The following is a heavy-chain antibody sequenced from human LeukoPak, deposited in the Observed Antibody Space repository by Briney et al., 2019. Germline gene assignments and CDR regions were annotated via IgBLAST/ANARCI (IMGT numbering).Heavy chain of an antibody. D-gene: IGHD3-22*01. Sequence: GGSLRLSCAASGFTFDDYAMHWVRQAPGKGLEWVSGISWNSGSIGYADSVKGRFTISRDNAKNSLYLQMNSLRVEDTAVYYCARDFPYYDSSGTFDYWGQGTLVTVSS. J-gene: IGHJ4*02. V-gene: IGHV3-9*01. CDR3: ARDFPYYDSSGTFDY. CDR2: ISWNSGSI. CDR1: GFTFDDYA.